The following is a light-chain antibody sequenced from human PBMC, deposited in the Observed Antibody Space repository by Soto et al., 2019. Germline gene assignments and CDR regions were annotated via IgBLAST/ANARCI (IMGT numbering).Light chain of an antibody. V-gene: IGLV3-21*02. J-gene: IGLJ2*01. CDR3: QVWDSSSDPVV. CDR1: NIGSKS. Sequence: SYELTQPPSVSVAPGQTARITCGGNNIGSKSVHWYQQKPGQAPVLVVYDDSDRPSGIPEQFSGSNSGNTATLTISRVEAGDEADYYCQVWDSSSDPVVFGGGTKLTVL. CDR2: DDS.